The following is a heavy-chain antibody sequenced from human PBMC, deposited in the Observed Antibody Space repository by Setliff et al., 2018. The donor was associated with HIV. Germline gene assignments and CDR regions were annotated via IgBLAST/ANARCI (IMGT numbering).Heavy chain of an antibody. CDR3: ARHRDPPGTSWIYYYYYMDL. V-gene: IGHV4-39*01. CDR1: GASISNFNSY. D-gene: IGHD2-2*01. J-gene: IGHJ6*03. Sequence: SETLSLTCTVYGASISNFNSYWGWIRQAPGKRLEWLGSIYSSGSPSYHPSLSSRLTIPVDTSKNHVSLRLSPVTAADTGVYNCARHRDPPGTSWIYYYYYMDLWGEGTTVTVSS. CDR2: IYSSGSP.